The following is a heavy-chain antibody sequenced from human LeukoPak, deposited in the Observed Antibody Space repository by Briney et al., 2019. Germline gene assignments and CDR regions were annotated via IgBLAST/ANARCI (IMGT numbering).Heavy chain of an antibody. D-gene: IGHD3-16*01. J-gene: IGHJ4*02. CDR2: IYGGGAT. CDR3: AKGLNYGGILDY. V-gene: IGHV3-23*03. Sequence: GGSLRLSCAASGFTFSSYAMSWVRQAPGKGLEWVSVIYGGGATYYADSVRGRFTISRDNFENTLFLQMDNLRAEDTAVYYCAKGLNYGGILDYWGQGTLVTVSS. CDR1: GFTFSSYA.